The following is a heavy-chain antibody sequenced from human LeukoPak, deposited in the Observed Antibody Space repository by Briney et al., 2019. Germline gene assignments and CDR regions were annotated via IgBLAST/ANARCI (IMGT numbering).Heavy chain of an antibody. CDR2: ISGSGRST. V-gene: IGHV3-23*01. Sequence: GGSLRLSCAASGFTFSSYAMSWVRQAPGKGLEWVSAISGSGRSTYYADSVKGRLTISRDNSENTLYLQMNSLRAEDTAVYYCAKAGGSYAGYWGQGTLVTVSS. CDR3: AKAGGSYAGY. J-gene: IGHJ4*02. D-gene: IGHD1-26*01. CDR1: GFTFSSYA.